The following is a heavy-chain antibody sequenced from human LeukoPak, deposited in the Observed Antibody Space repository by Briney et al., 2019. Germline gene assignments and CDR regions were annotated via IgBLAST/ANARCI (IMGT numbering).Heavy chain of an antibody. CDR2: ISAYNGNT. CDR1: GYTFTSYG. D-gene: IGHD3-3*01. CDR3: ARDSVTIFGVPNKSYYYYYMDV. V-gene: IGHV1-18*01. Sequence: ASVKVSCKASGYTFTSYGISWVRQAPGQGLEWMGWISAYNGNTNYAQKLQGRVTMTTDTSTSTAYMELRSLRSDDTAVYYCARDSVTIFGVPNKSYYYYYMDVWGKGTTVTVSS. J-gene: IGHJ6*03.